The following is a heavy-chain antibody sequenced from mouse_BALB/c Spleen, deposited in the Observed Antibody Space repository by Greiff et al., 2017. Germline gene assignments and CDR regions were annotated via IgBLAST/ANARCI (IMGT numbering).Heavy chain of an antibody. CDR2: ISSGGST. CDR3: ARESDDGFAY. J-gene: IGHJ3*01. Sequence: EVQGVESGGGLVKPGGSLKLSCAASGFTFSSYAMSWVRQTPEKRLEWVASISSGGSTYYPDSVKGRFTISRDNARNILYLQMSSLRSEDTAMYYCARESDDGFAYWGQGTLGTVSA. D-gene: IGHD2-12*01. CDR1: GFTFSSYA. V-gene: IGHV5-6-5*01.